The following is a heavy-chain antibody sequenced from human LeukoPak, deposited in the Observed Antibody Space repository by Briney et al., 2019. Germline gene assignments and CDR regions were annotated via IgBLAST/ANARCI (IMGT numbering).Heavy chain of an antibody. CDR1: EFTFSSYW. Sequence: GGSLSLSCAASEFTFSSYWMHWVRQAPGKGLVWVSRINSDESSTSYADSVKGRFTISRDNAKNTLYLQMNSLRAEDTAVYYCASGGRYSSGWYGYYFDYWGQGTLVTVSS. D-gene: IGHD6-19*01. CDR3: ASGGRYSSGWYGYYFDY. CDR2: INSDESST. V-gene: IGHV3-74*01. J-gene: IGHJ4*02.